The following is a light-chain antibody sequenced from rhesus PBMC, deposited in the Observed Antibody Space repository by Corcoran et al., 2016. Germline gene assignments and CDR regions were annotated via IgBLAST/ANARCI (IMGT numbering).Light chain of an antibody. J-gene: IGKJ4*01. V-gene: IGKV1S8*01. CDR2: GAS. CDR3: QHYYDNPFT. Sequence: DIQMTQSPSALSASVGDRVTLSCRASQNIHRNLAWYQLKPGKAPELLIYGASSLHTGMPSRFSGSGSGTDFTLTIRSLQPADSSSYYCQHYYDNPFTFGGGTKVELK. CDR1: QNIHRN.